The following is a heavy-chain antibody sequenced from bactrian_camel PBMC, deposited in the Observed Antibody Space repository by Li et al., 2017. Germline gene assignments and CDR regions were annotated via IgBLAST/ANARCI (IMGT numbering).Heavy chain of an antibody. Sequence: HVQLVESGGGSVRSGGSLRLSCAAPGYTDVSKCIGWFRQVPGKQREGIAVVTTGGNTEYYADAVKGRFTISQDNAKRTLYLQMNSLNLRTLPCTTVQQIALRSGPSVVFGVRGITTGARGPRSPSP. V-gene: IGHV3S53*01. J-gene: IGHJ4*01. CDR2: VTTGGNTE. CDR1: GYTDVSKC. D-gene: IGHD1*01. CDR3: QQIALRSGPSVVFGVRGITT.